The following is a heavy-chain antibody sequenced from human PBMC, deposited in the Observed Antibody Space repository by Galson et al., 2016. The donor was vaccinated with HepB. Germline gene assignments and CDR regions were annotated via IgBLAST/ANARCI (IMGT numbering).Heavy chain of an antibody. Sequence: SVKVSCKASGYTFTDHYIHWVRQAPGQGLQWMGWIHPNSGGTKYSEKFQGRVTMTRDTSISTAYMELSSLTSDDTAVYYCARDPPEAMGWWFDLWGRGTLVTVSS. CDR3: ARDPPEAMGWWFDL. CDR2: IHPNSGGT. CDR1: GYTFTDHY. V-gene: IGHV1-2*02. J-gene: IGHJ2*01.